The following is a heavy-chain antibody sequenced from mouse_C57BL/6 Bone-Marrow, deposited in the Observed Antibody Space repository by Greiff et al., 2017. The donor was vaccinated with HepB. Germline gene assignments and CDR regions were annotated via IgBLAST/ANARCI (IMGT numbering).Heavy chain of an antibody. Sequence: EVQLQESGPGLVKPSQSLSLTCSVTGYSITSGYYWNWIRQFPGNKLEWMGYISYDGSNNYNPSLKNRISITRDTSKNQFFLKLNSVTTEDTATYYCARDLYYYGSGWDWFAYWGQGTLVTVSA. CDR3: ARDLYYYGSGWDWFAY. CDR1: GYSITSGYY. J-gene: IGHJ3*01. V-gene: IGHV3-6*01. D-gene: IGHD1-1*01. CDR2: ISYDGSN.